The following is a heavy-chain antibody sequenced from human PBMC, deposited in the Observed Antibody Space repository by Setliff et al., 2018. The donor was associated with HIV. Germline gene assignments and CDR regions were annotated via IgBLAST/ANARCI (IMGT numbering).Heavy chain of an antibody. V-gene: IGHV1-18*04. CDR1: GYPFSGYY. J-gene: IGHJ4*02. CDR3: ARDEQYQLLLDY. Sequence: GASVKVSCKASGYPFSGYYMHWVRQAPGQGLEWMGWISTYNGNTNYAQKVQGRVTMTTDTSTNTAYMELRSLRSDDTAVYYCARDEQYQLLLDYWGQGTLVTVSS. D-gene: IGHD2-2*01. CDR2: ISTYNGNT.